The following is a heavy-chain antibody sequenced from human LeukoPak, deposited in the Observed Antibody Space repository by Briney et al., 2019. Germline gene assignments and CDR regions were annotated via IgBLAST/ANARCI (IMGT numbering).Heavy chain of an antibody. D-gene: IGHD6-13*01. CDR2: IYYSGST. CDR1: GGSISSSSYY. CDR3: ARQGSSSWPVLYYMDV. J-gene: IGHJ6*03. V-gene: IGHV4-39*01. Sequence: PSETLSLTCTVSGGSISSSSYYWGWIRQPPGKGLEWIGSIYYSGSTYYNPSLKSRVTISVDTSKNQFSLKLSSVTAADTAVYYCARQGSSSWPVLYYMDVWGKGTTVTISS.